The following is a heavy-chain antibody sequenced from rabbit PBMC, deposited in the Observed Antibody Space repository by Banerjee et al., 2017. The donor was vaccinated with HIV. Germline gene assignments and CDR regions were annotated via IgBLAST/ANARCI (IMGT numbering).Heavy chain of an antibody. D-gene: IGHD6-1*01. V-gene: IGHV1S47*01. CDR1: GIDFSSYG. CDR3: ARSPAGYADYVYTYFKM. J-gene: IGHJ4*01. CDR2: IYPDYGST. Sequence: QEQLVESGGGLVTLGGSLKLSCKASGIDFSSYGISWVRQAPGKGLEWIAYIYPDYGSTDYASWVNGRFTISLDNAQNTVFLQMTSLTAADTATYFCARSPAGYADYVYTYFKMWGPGTLVTVS.